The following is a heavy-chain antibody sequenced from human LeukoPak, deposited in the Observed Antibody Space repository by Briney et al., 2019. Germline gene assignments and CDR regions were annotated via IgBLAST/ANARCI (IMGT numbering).Heavy chain of an antibody. D-gene: IGHD3-10*01. V-gene: IGHV1-46*01. Sequence: GASVKVSCKASGYTFTSYYMHWVRQAPGQGLEWTGIINPSGGSTSYAQKFQGRVTMTRDTSTSTVYMELSSLRSEDTAVYYCARGPDLLLWFGEPLFDYWGQGTLVTVSS. CDR2: INPSGGST. J-gene: IGHJ4*02. CDR1: GYTFTSYY. CDR3: ARGPDLLLWFGEPLFDY.